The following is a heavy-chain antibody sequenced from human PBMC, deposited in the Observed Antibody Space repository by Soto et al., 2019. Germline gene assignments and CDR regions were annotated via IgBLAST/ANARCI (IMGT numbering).Heavy chain of an antibody. J-gene: IGHJ5*02. CDR3: ARGDVVALPANTRYYFDP. CDR1: GYTFTTYY. Sequence: QVQLVQSGAEVRKPGDSVRISCTTSGYTFTTYYIHWVRLAPGRGLEWMGVINPRGGARNYAQKFQGRVTMTAGTSTSTVYMELGSLRSDDTALFFCARGDVVALPANTRYYFDPWGQGTLVTVSS. V-gene: IGHV1-46*01. CDR2: INPRGGAR. D-gene: IGHD3-9*01.